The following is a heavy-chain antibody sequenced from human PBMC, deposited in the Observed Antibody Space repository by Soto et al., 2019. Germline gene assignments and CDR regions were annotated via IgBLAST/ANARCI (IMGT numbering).Heavy chain of an antibody. Sequence: QVQPVQSGAEVKKPGSSVKVSCKASGGTFSSYAISWVRQAPGQGLEWMGGIIPIFGTANYAQKFQGRVTITADESTSTAYMELSSLSTEDPAMYYSARDRFTYGDYSQNYYSDYWGQGTLVTVSS. CDR1: GGTFSSYA. V-gene: IGHV1-69*12. CDR2: IIPIFGTA. CDR3: ARDRFTYGDYSQNYYSDY. J-gene: IGHJ4*02. D-gene: IGHD4-17*01.